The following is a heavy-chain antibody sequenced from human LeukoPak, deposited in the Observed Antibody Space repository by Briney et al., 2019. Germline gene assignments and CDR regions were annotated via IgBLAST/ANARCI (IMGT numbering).Heavy chain of an antibody. D-gene: IGHD3-3*01. Sequence: GSLRLSCAASGFTFSSYAMSWVRQPPGKGLEWIGEINHSGSTNYNPSLKSRVTISVDTSKNQFSLKLSSVTAADTAVYYCARGQGFWSGYYYHYYGMDVWGQGTTVTVSS. CDR1: GFTFSSYA. V-gene: IGHV4-34*01. CDR2: INHSGST. CDR3: ARGQGFWSGYYYHYYGMDV. J-gene: IGHJ6*02.